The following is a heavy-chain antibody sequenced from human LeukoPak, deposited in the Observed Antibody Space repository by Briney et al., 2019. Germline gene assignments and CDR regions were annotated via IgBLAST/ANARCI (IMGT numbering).Heavy chain of an antibody. D-gene: IGHD3-22*01. CDR3: ASSGYKGRL. Sequence: AETLSLTCAVDGGSFSDYDWSWIRQPPGKGLEWIGEINHSGSTNYNPSLKSRVTISVDTSKNQFSLKLNSVTAADRAVYYCASSGYKGRLWGQGTLVSVSS. J-gene: IGHJ4*02. CDR2: INHSGST. V-gene: IGHV4-34*01. CDR1: GGSFSDYD.